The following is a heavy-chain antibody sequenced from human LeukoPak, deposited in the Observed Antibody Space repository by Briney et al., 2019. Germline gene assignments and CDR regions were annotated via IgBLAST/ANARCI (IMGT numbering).Heavy chain of an antibody. Sequence: GGSLRLSCAASGFTFNSYLMNWVRQAPGKGLVWVSRIDGYGTTTSYEDSVQGRFTISRDNAKNTLYLQMNSLRAEDTAVYYCAGDSGADRRYFDLWGRGTLVTVSS. J-gene: IGHJ2*01. V-gene: IGHV3-74*01. CDR1: GFTFNSYL. CDR3: AGDSGADRRYFDL. D-gene: IGHD7-27*01. CDR2: IDGYGTTT.